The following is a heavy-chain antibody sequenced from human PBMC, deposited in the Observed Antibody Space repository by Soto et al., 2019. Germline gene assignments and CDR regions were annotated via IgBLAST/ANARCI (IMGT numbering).Heavy chain of an antibody. Sequence: QLHLVQSGAVVKKPGASVTVSCSASGYPVTAYYMHWVRQAPGRGLEWMGGINPATGAAKYTQTVQGRVTMTRETSTRTVFMELSGLKSEDTAVFYCARGGGVGVAGSAAFDMWGQGTVVTVSS. CDR1: GYPVTAYY. V-gene: IGHV1-2*02. CDR2: INPATGAA. D-gene: IGHD3-3*01. CDR3: ARGGGVGVAGSAAFDM. J-gene: IGHJ3*02.